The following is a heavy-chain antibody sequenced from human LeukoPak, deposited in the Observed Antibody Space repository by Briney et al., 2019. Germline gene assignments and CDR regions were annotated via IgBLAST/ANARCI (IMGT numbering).Heavy chain of an antibody. CDR1: GGSISTYY. V-gene: IGHV4-59*01. CDR2: IHSTGST. CDR3: ARVARDGYLAYYFDY. D-gene: IGHD5-24*01. Sequence: SETLALTCAVSGGSISTYYWSWIRQPPGKEPEWIAYIHSTGSTNYNPSLKSRVTISADTSKNQFSLTLRLVTAADTAVYYCARVARDGYLAYYFDYWGQGILVTVSS. J-gene: IGHJ4*02.